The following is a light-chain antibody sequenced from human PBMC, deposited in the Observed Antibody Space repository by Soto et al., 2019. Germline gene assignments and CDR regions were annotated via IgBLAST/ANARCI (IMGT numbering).Light chain of an antibody. J-gene: IGKJ4*01. CDR1: QGMSTY. Sequence: DIQLTQSPSFLSASVGDTVTITCRASQGMSTYLAWYQQKPGKVPKLLIRSASTLQSGVPPRFSGGGSGTEFTLTISTLQPDDSGIYYCQQLNGYQLAFGGGTKVEIK. V-gene: IGKV1-9*01. CDR3: QQLNGYQLA. CDR2: SAS.